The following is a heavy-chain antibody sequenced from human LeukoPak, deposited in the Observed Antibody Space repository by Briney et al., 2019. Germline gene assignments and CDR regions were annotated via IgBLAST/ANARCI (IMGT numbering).Heavy chain of an antibody. D-gene: IGHD3-9*01. CDR2: IHTSGST. Sequence: SETLSLTCTVSGGSISSYYWTWIRQPAGKGLEWIGRIHTSGSTNHNPSPKSRVTISVDTSKNQFSLKLSSVTAADTAVYYCSFDYDILTGYVYGMDVWGQGTTVTVSS. V-gene: IGHV4-4*07. CDR3: SFDYDILTGYVYGMDV. J-gene: IGHJ6*02. CDR1: GGSISSYY.